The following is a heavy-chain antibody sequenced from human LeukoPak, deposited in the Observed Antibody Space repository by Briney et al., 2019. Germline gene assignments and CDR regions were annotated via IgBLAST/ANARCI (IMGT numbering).Heavy chain of an antibody. CDR2: IYTSGST. D-gene: IGHD6-19*01. CDR3: ARDPFQSLQAVDPQPV. CDR1: GGSNSSYY. J-gene: IGHJ4*02. Sequence: PSETLSLTCTVSGGSNSSYYWSWIRQPAGQGLEWIGRIYTSGSTNYNPSLKSRVTMSVDTSKNQFSLKLSSVTAADTAVYYCARDPFQSLQAVDPQPVWGQGILVTVSS. V-gene: IGHV4-4*07.